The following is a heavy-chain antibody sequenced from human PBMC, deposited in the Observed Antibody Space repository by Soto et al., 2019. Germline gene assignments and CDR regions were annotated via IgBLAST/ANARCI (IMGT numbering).Heavy chain of an antibody. Sequence: SETLSLTCTVSGGSISSYYWSWIRQPPGKGPEWIGYIYYSGSTNYNPSLKSRVTISVDTSKNQFSLKLSSVTAADTAVYYCARGSSSGWHHDAFDIWGQGTMVTVSS. J-gene: IGHJ3*02. CDR1: GGSISSYY. D-gene: IGHD6-19*01. CDR3: ARGSSSGWHHDAFDI. CDR2: IYYSGST. V-gene: IGHV4-59*01.